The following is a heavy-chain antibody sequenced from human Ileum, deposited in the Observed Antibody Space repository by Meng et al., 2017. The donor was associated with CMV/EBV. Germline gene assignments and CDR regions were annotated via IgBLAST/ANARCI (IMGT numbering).Heavy chain of an antibody. CDR2: INQDGSEE. D-gene: IGHD1-26*01. CDR1: GFTFSIFW. J-gene: IGHJ4*02. Sequence: GESLKISCAASGFTFSIFWMSWVRQAPGRGLEWVANINQDGSEEYYVDAVKGRFTISRDNAKNSLYLQMNSLRAEDTAAYYCARDPEFGALDYWGQGTLVTVSS. CDR3: ARDPEFGALDY. V-gene: IGHV3-7*01.